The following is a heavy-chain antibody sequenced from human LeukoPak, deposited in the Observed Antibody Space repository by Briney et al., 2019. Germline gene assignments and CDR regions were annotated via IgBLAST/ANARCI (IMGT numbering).Heavy chain of an antibody. J-gene: IGHJ4*02. V-gene: IGHV3-21*01. CDR3: ARDLSYYYGSGIVEDY. CDR1: GFTFSSYS. D-gene: IGHD3-10*01. Sequence: KAGGSLRLSCAASGFTFSSYSMNWVRQAPGKGLEWVSSISSSSSYIYYADSVKGRFTISRDNAKNSLYLQMNSLRAEDTAVYYCARDLSYYYGSGIVEDYWGQGTLVTVSS. CDR2: ISSSSSYI.